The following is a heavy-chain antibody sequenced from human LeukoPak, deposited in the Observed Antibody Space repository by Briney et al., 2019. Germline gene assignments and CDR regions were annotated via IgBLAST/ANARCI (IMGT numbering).Heavy chain of an antibody. J-gene: IGHJ6*02. CDR3: ARGGLRYYDSSGPQNHYYYGMDV. V-gene: IGHV7-4-1*02. Sequence: GASEKVSCKASGYTFTSYAMNWVRQAPGQGLEWMGWINTNTGNPTYAQGFTGRFVFSLDTSVSTAYLQISSLKAEDTAVYYCARGGLRYYDSSGPQNHYYYGMDVWGQGTTVTVSS. CDR2: INTNTGNP. CDR1: GYTFTSYA. D-gene: IGHD3-22*01.